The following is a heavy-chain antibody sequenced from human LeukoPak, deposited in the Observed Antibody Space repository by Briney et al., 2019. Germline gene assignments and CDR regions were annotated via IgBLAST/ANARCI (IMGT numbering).Heavy chain of an antibody. Sequence: PGGSLRLSCAASGFTFSIYAMHWVRQAPGKGLEWVAVISSDGGDKYYADSVKGRFTISRDNSKNTLYLQMNSLRAEDTAVYYCARAVAGTEEPFDIWGQGTMVTVSS. CDR3: ARAVAGTEEPFDI. CDR2: ISSDGGDK. CDR1: GFTFSIYA. J-gene: IGHJ3*02. V-gene: IGHV3-30*04. D-gene: IGHD6-19*01.